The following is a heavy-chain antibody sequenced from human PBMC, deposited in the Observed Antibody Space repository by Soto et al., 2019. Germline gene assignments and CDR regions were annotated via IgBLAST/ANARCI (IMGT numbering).Heavy chain of an antibody. D-gene: IGHD3-10*01. CDR1: GLTLSRYW. Sequence: EVQLVESGGGLVQPGGSLRLSCAGSGLTLSRYWMHWVRQGPGKGLVWVSRINSDGETTTYADSVKGRFTSSRDNAKNTVDLQMNSLRAEDTAVYYCLAGETNSFDFWGQGTLVTVSS. CDR3: LAGETNSFDF. V-gene: IGHV3-74*01. CDR2: INSDGETT. J-gene: IGHJ4*02.